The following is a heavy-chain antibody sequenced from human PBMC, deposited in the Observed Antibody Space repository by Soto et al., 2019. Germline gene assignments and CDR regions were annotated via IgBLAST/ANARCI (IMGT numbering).Heavy chain of an antibody. V-gene: IGHV3-23*01. Sequence: EVQLLESGGGLVQPGGSLRLSCAASGFTLSNHAMSWVRQAPGKGLEWVSGISGNGINTYYADSVKGRFTLSRDNSKNTLHLQMDSLRDEDTDVYYCASPGGRCGGGICYAATLEYWGQGTVVTVSS. CDR2: ISGNGINT. CDR3: ASPGGRCGGGICYAATLEY. CDR1: GFTLSNHA. J-gene: IGHJ4*02. D-gene: IGHD2-15*01.